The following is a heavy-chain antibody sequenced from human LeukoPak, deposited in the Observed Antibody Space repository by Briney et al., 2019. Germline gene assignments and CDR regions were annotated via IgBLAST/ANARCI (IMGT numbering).Heavy chain of an antibody. V-gene: IGHV3-30-3*01. D-gene: IGHD4-11*01. CDR3: ARDSPYSSYFDY. J-gene: IGHJ4*02. CDR1: GFTFSSYA. Sequence: TGGSLRLSCAASGFTFSSYAMHWVRRAPGKGLEWVAVISYDGSNKYYADSVKGRFTISRDNSKNTLYLQMNSLRAEDTAVYYCARDSPYSSYFDYWGQGTLVTVSS. CDR2: ISYDGSNK.